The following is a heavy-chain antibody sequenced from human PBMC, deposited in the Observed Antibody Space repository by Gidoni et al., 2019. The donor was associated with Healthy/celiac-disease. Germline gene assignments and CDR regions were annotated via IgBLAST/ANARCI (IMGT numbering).Heavy chain of an antibody. CDR3: ARCGLVVAATRPSYWFDP. CDR2: IYFCGST. V-gene: IGHV4-39*01. CDR1: GCSISSSSYY. D-gene: IGHD2-15*01. Sequence: QLQLQESGPGLVKPSETLSLTCTVSGCSISSSSYYWGWIRQPPGKGLEWIGSIYFCGSTYYHPSLKSRVTISVDTSKNQFSLKLSSVTAADTAVYYCARCGLVVAATRPSYWFDPWGQGTLVTVSS. J-gene: IGHJ5*02.